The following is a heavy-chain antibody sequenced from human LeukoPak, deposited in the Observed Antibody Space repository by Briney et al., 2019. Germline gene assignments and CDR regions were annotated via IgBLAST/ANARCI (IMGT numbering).Heavy chain of an antibody. Sequence: ASVKVSCKTSGYTFTTNAITWVRQAPGQGLEWVAWISCYNGDTRYAQKFQGRVTVTTDTSTSTVYMELRSLRPDDTAVYYCARDGGTAGYSSGSDYWGQGTRVTVSS. J-gene: IGHJ4*02. CDR3: ARDGGTAGYSSGSDY. CDR1: GYTFTTNA. CDR2: ISCYNGDT. D-gene: IGHD5-18*01. V-gene: IGHV1-18*01.